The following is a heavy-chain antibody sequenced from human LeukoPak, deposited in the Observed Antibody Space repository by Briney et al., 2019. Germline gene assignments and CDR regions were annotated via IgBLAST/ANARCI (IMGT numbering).Heavy chain of an antibody. J-gene: IGHJ4*02. Sequence: ASVKVSCKASGYTFTGYYMHWVRQAPGQGLEWMGWINPNSGGTNYAQKFQGWVTMTRDTSISTAYMELSRLRSDDTAVYYCARGGPLPQQQLVPPDYWGQGTLVTVSS. D-gene: IGHD6-13*01. V-gene: IGHV1-2*04. CDR2: INPNSGGT. CDR1: GYTFTGYY. CDR3: ARGGPLPQQQLVPPDY.